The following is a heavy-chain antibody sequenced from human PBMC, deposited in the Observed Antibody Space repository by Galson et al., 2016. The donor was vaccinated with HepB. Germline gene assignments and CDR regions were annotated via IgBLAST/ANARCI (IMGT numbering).Heavy chain of an antibody. CDR2: IYSGGGV. CDR1: GFTFSSYG. J-gene: IGHJ4*02. Sequence: SLRLSCAASGFTFSSYGMHWVRQAPGKGLEWVSVIYSGGGVFYADSVRGRFTISRDNSKNTLYLQMNSLTTEDTAVYYCASERWLAPDYWGQGTLVTVSS. D-gene: IGHD6-19*01. CDR3: ASERWLAPDY. V-gene: IGHV3-NL1*01.